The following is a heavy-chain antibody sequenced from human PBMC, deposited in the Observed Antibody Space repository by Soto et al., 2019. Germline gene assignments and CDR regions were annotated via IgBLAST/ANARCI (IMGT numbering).Heavy chain of an antibody. D-gene: IGHD1-7*01. CDR3: AKGSNNWNFPGVYYGMDV. CDR1: GFTFDDYT. Sequence: EVQLVESGGVVVQPGGSLRLSCAASGFTFDDYTMHWVRQAPGKGLEWDSLISWDGGSTYYTDSVKGRFTISRDNSKNSLYLQMNSLRTEDTALYYCAKGSNNWNFPGVYYGMDVWGQGTTVTVSS. J-gene: IGHJ6*02. CDR2: ISWDGGST. V-gene: IGHV3-43*01.